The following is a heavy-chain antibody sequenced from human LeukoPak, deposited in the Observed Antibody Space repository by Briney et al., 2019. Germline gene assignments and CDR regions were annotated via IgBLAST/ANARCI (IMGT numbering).Heavy chain of an antibody. CDR3: ARIDSSGCDY. J-gene: IGHJ4*02. Sequence: SETLSLTCAVYGGSFSGYYWSWIRQPPGKGLEWIGEINHSGSTNYNLSLKSRVTISVDTSKNQFSLKLSSVTAADTAVYYCARIDSSGCDYWGQGTLVTVSS. D-gene: IGHD6-25*01. CDR1: GGSFSGYY. V-gene: IGHV4-34*01. CDR2: INHSGST.